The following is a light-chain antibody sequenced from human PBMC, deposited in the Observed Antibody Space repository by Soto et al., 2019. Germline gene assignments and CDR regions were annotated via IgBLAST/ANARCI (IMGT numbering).Light chain of an antibody. CDR2: DNT. CDR1: NIGSKS. CDR3: QVWDDSSDHPGV. V-gene: IGLV3-21*02. Sequence: SYELTQPPSVSVAPGQTARITCGGNNIGSKSVHWYQQKPGQAPVLVVYDNTDRPSGIPERFSGSNSGNTATLTISRVAAGDEADYYCQVWDDSSDHPGVFGGGTKLTVL. J-gene: IGLJ3*02.